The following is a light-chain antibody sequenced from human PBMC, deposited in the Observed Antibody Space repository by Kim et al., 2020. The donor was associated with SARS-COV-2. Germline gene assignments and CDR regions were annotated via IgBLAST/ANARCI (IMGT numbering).Light chain of an antibody. V-gene: IGKV2-30*02. CDR1: QSLLHCDGNTY. Sequence: QPASISCGSSQSLLHCDGNTYLSWSQRTPRPSPIRLIFKVSQRDSGVPDRFSGSESGTDFSLKISRVEAEDVGVYYCMPGTLRPYTFGQGPKLEI. CDR2: KVS. CDR3: MPGTLRPYT. J-gene: IGKJ2*01.